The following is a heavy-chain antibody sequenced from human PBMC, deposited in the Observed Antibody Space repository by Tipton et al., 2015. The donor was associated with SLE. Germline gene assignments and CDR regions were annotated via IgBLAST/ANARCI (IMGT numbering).Heavy chain of an antibody. Sequence: QSGPEVKKPGSSVKVSCKASGGTLSSYPISWVRQAPGQGLEWMGWISAYNGNTNYAQKLQGRVTMTTDTSTSTAYMELRSLRSDDTAVYYCARAIVVVPGHYYMDVWGKGTTVTISS. CDR2: ISAYNGNT. CDR3: ARAIVVVPGHYYMDV. V-gene: IGHV1-18*01. D-gene: IGHD2-2*01. CDR1: GGTLSSYP. J-gene: IGHJ6*03.